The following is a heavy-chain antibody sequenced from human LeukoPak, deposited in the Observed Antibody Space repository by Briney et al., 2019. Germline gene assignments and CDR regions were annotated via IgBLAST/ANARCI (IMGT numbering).Heavy chain of an antibody. CDR3: AKLATTSTVTSSFDY. Sequence: GGSLRLSCAASGFTFSSYNMNWVRQAPGKGLEWVSSISGGGRYIYYADSVKGRFTISRDNSKNTLYLQMNSLRAEDTAVYYCAKLATTSTVTSSFDYWGQGTLVTVSS. CDR1: GFTFSSYN. V-gene: IGHV3-21*04. J-gene: IGHJ4*02. CDR2: ISGGGRYI. D-gene: IGHD4-17*01.